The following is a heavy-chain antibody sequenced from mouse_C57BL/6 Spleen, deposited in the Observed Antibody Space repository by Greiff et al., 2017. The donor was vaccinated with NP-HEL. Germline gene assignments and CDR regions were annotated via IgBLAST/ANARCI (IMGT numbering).Heavy chain of an antibody. V-gene: IGHV3-6*01. CDR2: ISYDGSN. J-gene: IGHJ3*01. D-gene: IGHD4-1*01. CDR3: ARNWDVDVEFAY. Sequence: EVKLQESGPGLVKPSQSLSLTCSVTGYSITSGYYWNWIRQFPGNKLEWMGYISYDGSNNYNPSLKNRISITRDTSKNQFFLKLNSVTTEDTATYYCARNWDVDVEFAYWGQGTLVTVSA. CDR1: GYSITSGYY.